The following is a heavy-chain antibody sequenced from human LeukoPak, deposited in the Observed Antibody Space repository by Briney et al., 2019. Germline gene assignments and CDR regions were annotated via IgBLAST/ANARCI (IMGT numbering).Heavy chain of an antibody. CDR2: ISSSSSYI. CDR3: ARDGVLYYDILTGYSGYYYYGMDV. Sequence: GGSLRLSCAASGFTFSSYSMNWVRQAPGKGLEWFSSISSSSSYIYYADSVKGRFTISRDNAKNSLYLQMNSLGAEDTAVYYCARDGVLYYDILTGYSGYYYYGMDVWGKGTTVTVSS. V-gene: IGHV3-21*01. CDR1: GFTFSSYS. J-gene: IGHJ6*04. D-gene: IGHD3-9*01.